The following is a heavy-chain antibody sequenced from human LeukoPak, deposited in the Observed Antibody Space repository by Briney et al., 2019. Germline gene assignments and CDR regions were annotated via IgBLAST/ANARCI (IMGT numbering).Heavy chain of an antibody. CDR2: ISAYNGNT. Sequence: ASVKVSRKASGYTFTSYGISWVRQAPGQGLEWMGWISAYNGNTNYAQKLQGRVTMTTDTSTSTAYMELRSLRSDDTAVYYCARSAWLVNAFDIWGQGTMVTVSS. D-gene: IGHD3-9*01. CDR3: ARSAWLVNAFDI. J-gene: IGHJ3*02. CDR1: GYTFTSYG. V-gene: IGHV1-18*01.